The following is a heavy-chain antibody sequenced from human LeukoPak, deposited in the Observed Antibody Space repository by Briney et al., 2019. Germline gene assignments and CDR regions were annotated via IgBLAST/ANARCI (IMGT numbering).Heavy chain of an antibody. V-gene: IGHV3-7*02. CDR2: IKQDGSEK. Sequence: PGGSLRLSCAASGFTLRSYWMTWVRQAPGKGLEWVANIKQDGSEKYYVDSVRGRFTISRDNAKNSLYLQMNSLRAEDTAVYYCARIWDNMDYYYYGMDVWGQGTTVTVSS. CDR3: ARIWDNMDYYYYGMDV. CDR1: GFTLRSYW. J-gene: IGHJ6*02. D-gene: IGHD3-16*01.